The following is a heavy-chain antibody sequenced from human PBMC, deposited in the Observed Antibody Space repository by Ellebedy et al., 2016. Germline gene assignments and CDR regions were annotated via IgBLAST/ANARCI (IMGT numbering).Heavy chain of an antibody. V-gene: IGHV5-51*01. Sequence: KVSXXGSGYTFTTYWIAWVRQVPGRGLEWMGIIYPGDSDTRYSPSFQGQVTISADKSISSAYLQWSTLKASDTAIYFCARVSRGDYNFYYAMDVWGQGTTVTVSS. D-gene: IGHD2-21*02. CDR1: GYTFTTYW. J-gene: IGHJ6*02. CDR2: IYPGDSDT. CDR3: ARVSRGDYNFYYAMDV.